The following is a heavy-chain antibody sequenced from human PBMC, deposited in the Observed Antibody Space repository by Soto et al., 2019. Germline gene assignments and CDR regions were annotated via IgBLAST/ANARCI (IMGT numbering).Heavy chain of an antibody. CDR2: ITITGDTT. CDR3: GKGGGGDHGY. D-gene: IGHD2-21*02. J-gene: IGHJ4*02. V-gene: IGHV3-23*04. CDR1: GFIFTTSD. Sequence: EVQLVESEGGLVQPGGSLRLSCEASGFIFTTSDMSWVRQAPGKGLEWISSITITGDTTHYADSVKGRFTISRDNSRKTVYLEMKNLEGDDTARYYWGKGGGGDHGYWGQGTLVAVSS.